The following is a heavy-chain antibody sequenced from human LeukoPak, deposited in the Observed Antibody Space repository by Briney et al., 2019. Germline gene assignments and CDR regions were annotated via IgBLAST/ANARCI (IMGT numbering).Heavy chain of an antibody. CDR1: GFTVSSSY. Sequence: GGSLRPSCAASGFTVSSSYMNWVRQAPGKGLEWLSIIYSSGSTYYADSVKGRFTISRDNSKNTLYLQMNSLRAEDTAVYYCAREALGGGGYWGQGTLVTVSS. CDR2: IYSSGST. J-gene: IGHJ4*02. CDR3: AREALGGGGY. D-gene: IGHD3-10*01. V-gene: IGHV3-66*01.